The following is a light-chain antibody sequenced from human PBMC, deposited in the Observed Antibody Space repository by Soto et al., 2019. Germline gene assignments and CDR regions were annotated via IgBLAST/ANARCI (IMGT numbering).Light chain of an antibody. Sequence: QSALTQPPSASGSPGQSVTISCTGTSSDVGGYNYVSWYQQHPGKAPKLMIYEVSKRPSGVPDRFSGSKSGNTDSLTVSGLQAEDEADYYCTSYAGDTSLGVLGGGTKLTVL. CDR3: TSYAGDTSLGV. J-gene: IGLJ3*02. CDR2: EVS. V-gene: IGLV2-8*01. CDR1: SSDVGGYNY.